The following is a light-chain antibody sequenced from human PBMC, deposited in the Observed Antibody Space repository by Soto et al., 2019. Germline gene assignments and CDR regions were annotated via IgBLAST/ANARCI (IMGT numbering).Light chain of an antibody. V-gene: IGKV3-11*01. CDR1: QAVNTR. CDR3: HQRQSWPRT. Sequence: EIVLTQSPATLSSFPGDRVTLSCRASQAVNTRLDWYQHKPGQAPRLLIYLASNRAAGVPARFSGSGSGTDFTLTISDVEPEDFAVYYCHQRQSWPRTFGQGTKVDIK. CDR2: LAS. J-gene: IGKJ1*01.